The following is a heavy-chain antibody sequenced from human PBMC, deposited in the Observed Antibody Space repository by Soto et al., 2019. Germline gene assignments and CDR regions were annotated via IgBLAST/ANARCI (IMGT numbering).Heavy chain of an antibody. V-gene: IGHV3-7*01. CDR2: IKQDGSEK. CDR1: GFTFSTYW. D-gene: IGHD3-16*02. CDR3: ARDRGYSSFDI. J-gene: IGHJ3*02. Sequence: PWGSLRLSCAASGFTFSTYWMSWFRQAPGKGLVWVANIKQDGSEKNYVDSVKGRFTISRDSAKNSLYLQMNSLRAEDTAVYYCARDRGYSSFDIWGQGTLVTVSS.